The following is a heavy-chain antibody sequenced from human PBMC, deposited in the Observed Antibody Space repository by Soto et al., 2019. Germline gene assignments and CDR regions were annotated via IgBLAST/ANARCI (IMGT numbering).Heavy chain of an antibody. CDR1: GFTFSSYS. J-gene: IGHJ4*02. V-gene: IGHV3-21*01. CDR3: ARGETQAD. Sequence: EVQLVESGGGLVKPGGSPRLSCAASGFTFSSYSMNWVRQAPGKGLEWVSSISSSSSYIYYADSVKGRFTISRDNAKNSLYLQMNRLRAEETAVYYCARGETQADWGQGTLVTVSS. CDR2: ISSSSSYI.